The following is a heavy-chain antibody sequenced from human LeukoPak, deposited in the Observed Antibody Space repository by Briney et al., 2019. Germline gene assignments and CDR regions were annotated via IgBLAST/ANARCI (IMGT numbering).Heavy chain of an antibody. CDR3: ARCENYHYYSMDF. CDR1: GGTFSSYA. CDR2: IIPIFGTA. V-gene: IGHV1-69*05. Sequence: ASVKVSCKASGGTFSSYAISWVRQAPGQGLEWMGGIIPIFGTANYAQKFQGRVTITTDESTSTAYMELSSLRSDDTAVYYCARCENYHYYSMDFWGQGTPVTVSS. J-gene: IGHJ6*03.